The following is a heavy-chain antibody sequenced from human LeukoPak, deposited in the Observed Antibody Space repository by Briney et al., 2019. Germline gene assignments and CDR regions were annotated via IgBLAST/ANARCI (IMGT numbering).Heavy chain of an antibody. CDR2: INPNSGGT. V-gene: IGHV1-2*02. CDR3: ARDKVCTTVTNELDY. J-gene: IGHJ4*02. CDR1: GYTFTGYY. Sequence: PGASVKVSCKASGYTFTGYYMHWVRQAPGQGLEWMGWINPNSGGTNYAQKFQGRVTMTRDTSISTAYMELSRLRSDDTAVYYCARDKVCTTVTNELDYWGQGTLVTVSS. D-gene: IGHD4-17*01.